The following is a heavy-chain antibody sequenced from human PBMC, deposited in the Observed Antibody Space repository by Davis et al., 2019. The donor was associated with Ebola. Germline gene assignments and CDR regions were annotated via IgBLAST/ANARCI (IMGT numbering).Heavy chain of an antibody. Sequence: MPSETLSLTCAVYGGSFSTYYWSWIRQPPGMGLEWIGEINHSGSTNYNPSLKSRVTMSVDTSKSQFSLKLSSVTAADTSIYYCARGPAYSSGWYWNYWGRGTLVTVSS. J-gene: IGHJ4*02. D-gene: IGHD6-19*01. CDR3: ARGPAYSSGWYWNY. CDR1: GGSFSTYY. V-gene: IGHV4-34*01. CDR2: INHSGST.